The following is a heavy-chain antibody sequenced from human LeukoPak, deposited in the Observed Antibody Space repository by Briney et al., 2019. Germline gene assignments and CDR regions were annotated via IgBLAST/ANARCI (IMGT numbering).Heavy chain of an antibody. CDR1: GFNFASNW. CDR3: AKGNPPSDY. J-gene: IGHJ4*02. CDR2: INSGGSGT. V-gene: IGHV3-74*01. D-gene: IGHD1-14*01. Sequence: GGSLRLSCAASGFNFASNWMHWVRQTPGKGLVWVSRINSGGSGTSYADSVKGRFTISRDNSKNTLYLQMNSLRAEDTAVYYCAKGNPPSDYWGQGTLVTVSS.